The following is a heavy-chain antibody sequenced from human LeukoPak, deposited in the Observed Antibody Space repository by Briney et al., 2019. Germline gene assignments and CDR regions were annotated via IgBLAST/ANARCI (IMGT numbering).Heavy chain of an antibody. CDR1: GYTFTGYY. D-gene: IGHD5-18*01. Sequence: ASVKVSCKASGYTFTGYYMHWVRQAPGQGLERMGWINPNSGGTNYAQKFQGWVTMTRDTSISTAYMELSRLKSDDTAMYYCVRGGYRYGYDYWGQGTLVTVSS. CDR3: VRGGYRYGYDY. V-gene: IGHV1-2*04. CDR2: INPNSGGT. J-gene: IGHJ4*02.